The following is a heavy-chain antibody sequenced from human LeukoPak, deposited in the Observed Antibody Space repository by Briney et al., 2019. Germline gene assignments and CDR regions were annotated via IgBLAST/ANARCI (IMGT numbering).Heavy chain of an antibody. CDR3: ATLTVASSFDY. Sequence: GGSLRLSCAASGFPFSVYEMYWVRQAPGKGLEWVSYISSSGGTRYYADSVKGRFTISRDNAKNSLYLQMNSLRAEDTAVYYCATLTVASSFDYWGQGTLVTVSS. V-gene: IGHV3-48*03. CDR2: ISSSGGTR. CDR1: GFPFSVYE. D-gene: IGHD6-19*01. J-gene: IGHJ4*02.